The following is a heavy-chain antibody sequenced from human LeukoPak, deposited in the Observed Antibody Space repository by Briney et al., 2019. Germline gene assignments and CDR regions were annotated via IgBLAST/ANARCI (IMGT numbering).Heavy chain of an antibody. CDR1: GFTFSSYG. CDR3: AGSGSRLNFDY. Sequence: PGGSLRLSCAASGFTFSSYGMHWVRQAPGKGLVWVSRINSDGSSTNYADSVKGRFTISRDNAKNTLYLQMNSLRAEDTALYYCAGSGSRLNFDYWGQGTLVTVSS. V-gene: IGHV3-74*01. J-gene: IGHJ4*02. CDR2: INSDGSST. D-gene: IGHD3-10*01.